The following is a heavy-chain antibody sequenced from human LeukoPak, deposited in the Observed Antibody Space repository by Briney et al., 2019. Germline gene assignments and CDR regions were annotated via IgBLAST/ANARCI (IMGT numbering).Heavy chain of an antibody. D-gene: IGHD6-6*01. CDR3: ARSYSSSPFDY. J-gene: IGHJ4*02. Sequence: SETLSLTCTVSGGSLSSYYWSWIRQPPGKGLEWIGYIYYSGSTNYNPSLKSRVTISVDTSKNQFSLKLSSVTAADTAVYYCARSYSSSPFDYWGQGTLVTVSS. V-gene: IGHV4-59*01. CDR1: GGSLSSYY. CDR2: IYYSGST.